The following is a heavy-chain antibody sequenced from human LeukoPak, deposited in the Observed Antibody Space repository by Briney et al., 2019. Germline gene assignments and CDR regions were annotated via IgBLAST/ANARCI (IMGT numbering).Heavy chain of an antibody. J-gene: IGHJ5*02. CDR2: INPNSGGT. D-gene: IGHD3-10*01. Sequence: ASVKVSCKASGYTFTGYYMHWVRQAPGQGVEWMGWINPNSGGTNYAQKFQGRVTMTRDTSISTAYMELSRLRSDDTAVYYCARDRVRITMVRGAKNWFDPWGQGTLVTVSS. V-gene: IGHV1-2*02. CDR1: GYTFTGYY. CDR3: ARDRVRITMVRGAKNWFDP.